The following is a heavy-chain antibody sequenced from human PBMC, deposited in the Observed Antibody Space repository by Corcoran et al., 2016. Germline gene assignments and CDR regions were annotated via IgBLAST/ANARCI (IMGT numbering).Heavy chain of an antibody. J-gene: IGHJ4*02. CDR2: INPNSGGT. CDR1: GYTFTGYY. CDR3: ARVLDYYDSSGLLSD. V-gene: IGHV1-2*02. Sequence: QVQLVQSGAEVKKPGASVKVSCKASGYTFTGYYMHWVRQAPGQGLEWMGWINPNSGGTNYAQKFQGRVTMTRDTSISTAYMELSRLRSDDTAVYYWARVLDYYDSSGLLSDWGQGTLVTVSS. D-gene: IGHD3-22*01.